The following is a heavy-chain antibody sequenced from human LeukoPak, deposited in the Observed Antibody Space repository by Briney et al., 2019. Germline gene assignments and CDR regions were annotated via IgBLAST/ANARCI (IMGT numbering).Heavy chain of an antibody. CDR2: IDSSSSTI. CDR1: GFIFSDYN. J-gene: IGHJ6*03. V-gene: IGHV3-48*04. CDR3: ARALSDDFGGDPLGDYYYNMDV. Sequence: GGSLRLSCEASGFIFSDYNMNWVRQAPGKGLEWLSYIDSSSSTIYYADSVKGRFAISRDNAKNSLYLQMDSLRAEDTALYYCARALSDDFGGDPLGDYYYNMDVWGKGTTVTVSS. D-gene: IGHD3-3*01.